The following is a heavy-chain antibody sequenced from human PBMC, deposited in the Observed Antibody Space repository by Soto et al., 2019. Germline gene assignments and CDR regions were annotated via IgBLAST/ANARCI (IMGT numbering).Heavy chain of an antibody. J-gene: IGHJ4*02. V-gene: IGHV4-34*01. CDR1: SGSFSGYY. CDR3: ARAPKVSGSSQTRPDF. D-gene: IGHD6-6*01. CDR2: ISQSGNT. Sequence: QVQLHQWGAGLLKPSETLSLVCSIYSGSFSGYYWSWIRQPPGKGLEWIGEISQSGNTNYSPSLNSRVSISIDTSKKQFSLNLASVSAADTAVYYCARAPKVSGSSQTRPDFWGQGTLVTVSS.